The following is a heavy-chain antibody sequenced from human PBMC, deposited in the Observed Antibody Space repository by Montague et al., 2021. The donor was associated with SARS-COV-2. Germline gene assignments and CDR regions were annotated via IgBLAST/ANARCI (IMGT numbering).Heavy chain of an antibody. D-gene: IGHD2-2*01. CDR3: ARGGFYDCAATSCTTTDAFDI. Sequence: TLSLTCSVSGDSIGSGGFYCTWIRHLPGKGLEWLGNIYHSGSTYFNTSLKSRLTMSVDTSKQHFSLNLTSVTAADTAVYYCARGGFYDCAATSCTTTDAFDIWGQGTMVTVSS. CDR1: GDSIGSGGFY. V-gene: IGHV4-31*03. CDR2: IYHSGST. J-gene: IGHJ3*02.